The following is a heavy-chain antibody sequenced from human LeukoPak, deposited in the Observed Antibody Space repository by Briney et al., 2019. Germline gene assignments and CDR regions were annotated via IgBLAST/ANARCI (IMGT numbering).Heavy chain of an antibody. V-gene: IGHV4-59*01. D-gene: IGHD3-9*01. CDR2: IYYSGST. J-gene: IGHJ4*02. CDR3: ARGDILTGPDY. CDR1: GGSNSSYY. Sequence: SETLSLTCTVSGGSNSSYYWSWIRQPPGKGLEWIGYIYYSGSTNYNPSLKGRVATSVDTSKNQFSLKLSSVTAADTAVYYCARGDILTGPDYWGQGTLVTVSS.